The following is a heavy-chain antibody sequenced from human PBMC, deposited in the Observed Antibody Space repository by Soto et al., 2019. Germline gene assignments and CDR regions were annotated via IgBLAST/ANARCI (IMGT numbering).Heavy chain of an antibody. CDR2: IIPIFVTE. CDR1: GATFSSYA. V-gene: IGHV1-69*01. CDR3: ARDRIAGSNYYYDMDV. J-gene: IGHJ6*02. Sequence: QVQLVQSGAEVKKPGSSVRVSCKASGATFSSYATSWVRQAPVQGLEWMGVIIPIFVTENYAQKFQGRCTITADESTSTGYRDLSSMRYEDTAVYYFARDRIAGSNYYYDMDVGGQGNTVTVS. D-gene: IGHD6-13*01.